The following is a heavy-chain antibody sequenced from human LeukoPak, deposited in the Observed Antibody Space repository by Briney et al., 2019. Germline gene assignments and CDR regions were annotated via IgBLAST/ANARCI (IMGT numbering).Heavy chain of an antibody. J-gene: IGHJ4*02. CDR3: AREGPYYDSSGLDY. V-gene: IGHV3-74*01. D-gene: IGHD3-22*01. Sequence: GGSLRLSCAASGFTFSSYWMHWIRHAPGKGLVWVSRINSDGSSTSYADSVKGRFTISRDNAKNTLYLEMNSLRAEDTAVYYCAREGPYYDSSGLDYWGQGTLVTVSS. CDR2: INSDGSST. CDR1: GFTFSSYW.